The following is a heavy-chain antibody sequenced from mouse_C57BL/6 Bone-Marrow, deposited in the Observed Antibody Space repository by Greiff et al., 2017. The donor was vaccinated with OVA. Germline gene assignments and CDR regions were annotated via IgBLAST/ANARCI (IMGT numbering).Heavy chain of an antibody. CDR2: IWSGGST. J-gene: IGHJ4*01. CDR3: ARNGSNYNLGVYAMDY. Sequence: VMLVESGPGLVQPSQSLSITCTVSGFSLTSYGVHWVRQSPGQGLEWLGVIWSGGSTDYNADFISRLSICKDNSNSKGFIKMNRLQADDTAIYYGARNGSNYNLGVYAMDYWGQGTSVTVSA. CDR1: GFSLTSYG. D-gene: IGHD2-5*01. V-gene: IGHV2-2*01.